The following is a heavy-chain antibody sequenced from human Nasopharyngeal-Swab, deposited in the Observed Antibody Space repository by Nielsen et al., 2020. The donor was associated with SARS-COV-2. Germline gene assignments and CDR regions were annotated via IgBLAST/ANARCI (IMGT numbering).Heavy chain of an antibody. CDR2: IYFGGNT. J-gene: IGHJ4*02. Sequence: SETLSPTCSVFGVSTGSYYWSWVRPPPGTGLEWIGFIYFGGNTKYNPSLKSRVTISVDKSKNQFSLKLSSVTAADTAVYYCARRVTSFTMIVVVMTGGISYFDYWSQGILVTVSS. V-gene: IGHV4-59*12. CDR1: GVSTGSYY. D-gene: IGHD3-22*01. CDR3: ARRVTSFTMIVVVMTGGISYFDY.